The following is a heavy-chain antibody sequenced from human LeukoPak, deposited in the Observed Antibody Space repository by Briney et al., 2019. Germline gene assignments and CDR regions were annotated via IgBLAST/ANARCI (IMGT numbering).Heavy chain of an antibody. J-gene: IGHJ6*02. V-gene: IGHV1-69*04. D-gene: IGHD4-17*01. CDR1: GGTFSSYA. CDR2: IIPIFGIA. CDR3: ARETVTTDYYYGMDV. Sequence: SVKVSCKASGGTFSSYAISWVRQAPGQGLEWMGRIIPIFGIANYAQKFQGRVTITADKSTSTAYMELSSLRSEDTAVYYCARETVTTDYYYGMDVWGQGTTVTVSS.